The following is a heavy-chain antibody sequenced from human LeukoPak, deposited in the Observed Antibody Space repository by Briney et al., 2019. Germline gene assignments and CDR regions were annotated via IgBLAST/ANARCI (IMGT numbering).Heavy chain of an antibody. CDR2: ISSSGSTI. V-gene: IGHV3-11*04. D-gene: IGHD3-22*01. CDR1: GFTFSDYY. Sequence: PGGSLRLSCAASGFTFSDYYVSWIRQAPGKGLEWVSYISSSGSTIYYADPVKGRFTISRDNAKNSLYLQMNSLRAEDTAVYYCASWGDTFPLVVPGDYWGQGTLVTVSS. J-gene: IGHJ4*02. CDR3: ASWGDTFPLVVPGDY.